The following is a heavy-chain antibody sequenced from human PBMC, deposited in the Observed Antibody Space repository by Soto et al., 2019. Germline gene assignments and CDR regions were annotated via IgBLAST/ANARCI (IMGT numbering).Heavy chain of an antibody. CDR1: GFTFSSYG. CDR2: ISYDGSNK. J-gene: IGHJ3*02. V-gene: IGHV3-30*18. CDR3: AKDPEQYQLLDAFDI. D-gene: IGHD2-2*01. Sequence: GGSLRLSCAASGFTFSSYGMHWVRQAPGKGLEWVAVISYDGSNKYYADSVKGRFTISRDNSKNTLYLQMNSLRAEDTAVYYCAKDPEQYQLLDAFDIWGQGTMVTVSS.